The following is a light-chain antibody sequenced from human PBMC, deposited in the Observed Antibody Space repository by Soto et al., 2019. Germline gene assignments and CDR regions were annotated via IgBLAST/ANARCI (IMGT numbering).Light chain of an antibody. J-gene: IGKJ1*01. V-gene: IGKV3-20*01. Sequence: LLTQSPGTLSLSPGERATLSCRASQSVSSSYLAWYQQKPGQAPRLLIYGASSRATGIPARFSGSGSGTDFTLTISSLQSEDFAVYYCHQYSNWPPWTFGQGTKVDI. CDR2: GAS. CDR1: QSVSSSY. CDR3: HQYSNWPPWT.